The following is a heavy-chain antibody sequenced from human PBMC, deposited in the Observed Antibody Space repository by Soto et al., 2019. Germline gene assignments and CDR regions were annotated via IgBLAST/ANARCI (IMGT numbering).Heavy chain of an antibody. J-gene: IGHJ4*02. V-gene: IGHV3-30-3*01. CDR2: ISYDGSNK. D-gene: IGHD6-19*01. CDR3: ARETPGIAVAFDY. CDR1: GLTFSSYA. Sequence: PGGSLRLSCAAAGLTFSSYARHWVRQAPGKGLEWVAVISYDGSNKYYADSVKGRFTISRDNSKNTLYLQMNSLRAEDTAVYYCARETPGIAVAFDYWGQGTLVTVSS.